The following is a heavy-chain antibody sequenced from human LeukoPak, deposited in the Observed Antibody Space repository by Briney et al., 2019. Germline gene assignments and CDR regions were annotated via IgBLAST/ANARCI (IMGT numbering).Heavy chain of an antibody. D-gene: IGHD3/OR15-3a*01. CDR3: TTIWTGSDY. Sequence: PGGSLRLSCAASGFTFSNFEMDWVRQAPGKGLEWISYIDSSGGTVHYADSVKGRFTISRDNAKNSLYLQMDRLRAEDTAVYYCTTIWTGSDYWGQGTPVTVSS. J-gene: IGHJ4*02. CDR2: IDSSGGTV. CDR1: GFTFSNFE. V-gene: IGHV3-48*03.